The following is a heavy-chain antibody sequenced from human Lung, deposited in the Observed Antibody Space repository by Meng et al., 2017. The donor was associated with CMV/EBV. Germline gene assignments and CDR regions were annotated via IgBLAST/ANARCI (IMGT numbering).Heavy chain of an antibody. CDR3: ASFPPPGKQWLVTDY. CDR2: IYHSGST. CDR1: GGSISSSNW. J-gene: IGHJ4*02. V-gene: IGHV4-4*02. Sequence: VQLQESGPGLVKPSGTLSFTCAVSGGSISSSNWWSWVRQPPGKGLEWIGEIYHSGSTNYNPSLKSRVTISVDKSKNQFSLKLSSVTAADTAVYYCASFPPPGKQWLVTDYWGQGTLVTVSS. D-gene: IGHD6-19*01.